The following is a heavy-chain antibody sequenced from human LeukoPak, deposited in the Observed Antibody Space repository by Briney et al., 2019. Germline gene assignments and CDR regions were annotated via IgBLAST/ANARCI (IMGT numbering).Heavy chain of an antibody. V-gene: IGHV1-18*01. J-gene: IGHJ4*02. CDR2: VSPYNGNT. D-gene: IGHD3-10*01. CDR3: ARNGRVRRVVKDLFEY. CDR1: GYTLTELS. Sequence: ASVKVSCKVSGYTLTELSMHWVRQAPGQGLEWMGRVSPYNGNTYYSQRFQDRVTITKDISTGTAYMDLRNLRTDDTAMYYCARNGRVRRVVKDLFEYWGQGTLVAVSS.